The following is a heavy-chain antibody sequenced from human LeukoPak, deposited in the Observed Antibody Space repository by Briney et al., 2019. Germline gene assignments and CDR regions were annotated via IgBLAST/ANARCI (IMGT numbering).Heavy chain of an antibody. CDR3: ARLAVTGTPAFDY. Sequence: GGSRRLSCVVSGFTVSNNYMSWVRQAPGKGLEWVSIIYSGGSTYYADAVKGRFTISRDNSKNTLYLQMNSLRAEDTAVYYCARLAVTGTPAFDYWGQGIPVPVSS. D-gene: IGHD6-19*01. CDR2: IYSGGST. V-gene: IGHV3-66*04. J-gene: IGHJ4*02. CDR1: GFTVSNNY.